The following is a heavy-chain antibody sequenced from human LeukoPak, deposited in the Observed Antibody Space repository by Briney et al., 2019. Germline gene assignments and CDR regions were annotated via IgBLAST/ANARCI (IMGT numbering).Heavy chain of an antibody. Sequence: GGSLRLSCAASGFTFSSYAMHWVRQAPGKGLEWVAVISYDGSNKYYADSVKGRFTTSRDNSKNTLYLQMNSLRAEDTAVYYCAKEYLACCGGDCSNDAFDIWGQGTMVTVSS. CDR3: AKEYLACCGGDCSNDAFDI. CDR2: ISYDGSNK. V-gene: IGHV3-30-3*01. CDR1: GFTFSSYA. J-gene: IGHJ3*02. D-gene: IGHD2-21*01.